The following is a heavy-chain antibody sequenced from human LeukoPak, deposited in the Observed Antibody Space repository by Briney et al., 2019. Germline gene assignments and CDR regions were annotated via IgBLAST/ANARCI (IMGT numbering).Heavy chain of an antibody. CDR1: GFSISDYW. J-gene: IGHJ4*01. Sequence: PGGSLRLSCAASGFSISDYWMNWVRLIPGKGREWVANINEDGTIQDYVASVRGRFTISRNNAKNSLYLQMNSLGAEDTAVYYCASRESSMARSHWGHGTLVTVSS. CDR2: INEDGTIQ. CDR3: ASRESSMARSH. D-gene: IGHD3-10*01. V-gene: IGHV3-7*01.